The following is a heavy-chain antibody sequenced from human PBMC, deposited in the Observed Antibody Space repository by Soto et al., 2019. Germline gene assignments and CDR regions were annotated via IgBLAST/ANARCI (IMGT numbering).Heavy chain of an antibody. CDR3: TRSAYMDV. D-gene: IGHD2-2*01. Sequence: PGGSLRLSCAASGFTFSSYSMNWVRQAPGKGLEWVSYISSGSSTIYYADSVKGRFTISRDNANNSLYLQMDSLRAEDTAVYYATRSAYMDVWGTGTTVTVSS. CDR2: ISSGSSTI. V-gene: IGHV3-48*01. J-gene: IGHJ6*03. CDR1: GFTFSSYS.